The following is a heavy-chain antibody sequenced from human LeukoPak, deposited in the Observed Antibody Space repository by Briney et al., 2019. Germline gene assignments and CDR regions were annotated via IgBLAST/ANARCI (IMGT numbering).Heavy chain of an antibody. J-gene: IGHJ4*02. Sequence: ASVKVSCKASGYTFIGYYMNWVRQAPGQGLEWMGRINPSTGGTNYAQKFQGRVTMTRDTSITTVYMELNGLISDDTAVYYCAREITMIPYYWGQGTLVTVSS. CDR1: GYTFIGYY. CDR2: INPSTGGT. CDR3: AREITMIPYY. V-gene: IGHV1-2*06. D-gene: IGHD3-22*01.